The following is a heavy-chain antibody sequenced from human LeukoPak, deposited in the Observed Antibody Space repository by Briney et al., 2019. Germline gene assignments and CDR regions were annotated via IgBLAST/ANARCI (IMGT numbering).Heavy chain of an antibody. CDR2: INPSGGST. J-gene: IGHJ4*02. Sequence: ASVKVSCKASGYTFTSYYMYWVRQAPGQGLEWMGIINPSGGSTNYAQKFLGRVTMTRDTSTRTVYMELSSLRSEDTAVYYCARDSQGGPHDYWGQGTLVTVSS. CDR1: GYTFTSYY. CDR3: ARDSQGGPHDY. V-gene: IGHV1-46*01. D-gene: IGHD1-26*01.